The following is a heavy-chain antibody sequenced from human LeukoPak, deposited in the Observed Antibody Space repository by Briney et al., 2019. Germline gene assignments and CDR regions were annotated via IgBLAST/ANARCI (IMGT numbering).Heavy chain of an antibody. D-gene: IGHD2/OR15-2a*01. CDR3: ARSGLSRFGF. Sequence: GGSLRLSCAPSGFTFNNYGMHWVRQAPGKGLQWVSAFSGSGGSTYYADSVKGRFTISRDNSRNTLYLQMNSLRAEDTAVYYCARSGLSRFGFWGQGTLVTVSS. V-gene: IGHV3-23*01. J-gene: IGHJ4*01. CDR1: GFTFNNYG. CDR2: FSGSGGST.